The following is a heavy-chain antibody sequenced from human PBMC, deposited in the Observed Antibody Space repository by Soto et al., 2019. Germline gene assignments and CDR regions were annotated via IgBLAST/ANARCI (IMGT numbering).Heavy chain of an antibody. D-gene: IGHD3-22*01. CDR2: IIPIFGTA. CDR1: GGTFSSYA. CDR3: ARVTVYYDSSGYQGAFDI. Sequence: ASVKVSCKASGGTFSSYAISWVRQAPGQGLEWMGGIIPIFGTANYAQKFQGRVTITADESTSTAYMELRSLRSDDTAVYYCARVTVYYDSSGYQGAFDIWGQGTMVTVSS. J-gene: IGHJ3*02. V-gene: IGHV1-69*13.